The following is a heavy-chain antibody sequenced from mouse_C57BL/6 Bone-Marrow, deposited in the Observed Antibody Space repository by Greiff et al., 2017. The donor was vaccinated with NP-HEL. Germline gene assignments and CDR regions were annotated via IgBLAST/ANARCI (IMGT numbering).Heavy chain of an antibody. Sequence: EVQLVESGGGLVQPGGSLKLSCAASGFTFSDYYMYWVRQTPEKRLEWVAYISNGGGSTYYPDTVKGRFTISRDNAKNTLYLQMSRLKSEDTAMYYCARHEDYGSRSYAMDYWGQGTSVTVSS. CDR3: ARHEDYGSRSYAMDY. D-gene: IGHD1-1*01. CDR1: GFTFSDYY. J-gene: IGHJ4*01. V-gene: IGHV5-12*01. CDR2: ISNGGGST.